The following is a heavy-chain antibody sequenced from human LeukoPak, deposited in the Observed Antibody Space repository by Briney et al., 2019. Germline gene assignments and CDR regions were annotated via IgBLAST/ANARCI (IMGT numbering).Heavy chain of an antibody. J-gene: IGHJ6*02. CDR2: IYSGGST. V-gene: IGHV3-53*01. Sequence: PGGSLRLPCAASGVTASSNYMSWFRQAPGKGLEWVSVIYSGGSTYYADSVKGRFTISRDNSKNTMYLQMKSLRGEDTAVYYCARYTHPAYYYYGMDVWGQGTTVTVSS. CDR3: ARYTHPAYYYYGMDV. CDR1: GVTASSNY.